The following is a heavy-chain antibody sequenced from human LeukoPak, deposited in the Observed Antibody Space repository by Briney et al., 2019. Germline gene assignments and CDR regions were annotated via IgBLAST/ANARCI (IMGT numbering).Heavy chain of an antibody. CDR1: GYSISSGYY. J-gene: IGHJ3*01. Sequence: SETLSLTCDVSGYSISSGYYWGWIRQSPGEGLEWIATIFHSGSIYYNPSLKGRVTLSVDTSKNQFTLKLDSVTAADTAMYYCARMGVSYYYDSSTYFPTAFDVWGQGTMVSVSS. CDR2: IFHSGSI. D-gene: IGHD3-22*01. V-gene: IGHV4-38-2*01. CDR3: ARMGVSYYYDSSTYFPTAFDV.